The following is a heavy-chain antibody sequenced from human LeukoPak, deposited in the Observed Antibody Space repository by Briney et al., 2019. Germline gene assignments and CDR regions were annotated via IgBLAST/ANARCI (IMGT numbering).Heavy chain of an antibody. CDR3: AREVVVVAASLYYYGMDV. CDR1: GYTFTGYY. J-gene: IGHJ6*02. Sequence: GASVKVSCKASGYTFTGYYMHWVRQAPGQGLEWMGWISAYNGNTNYAQKLQGRVTMTTDTSTSTAYMELRSLRSDDTAVYYCAREVVVVAASLYYYGMDVWGQGTTVTVSS. V-gene: IGHV1-18*04. CDR2: ISAYNGNT. D-gene: IGHD2-15*01.